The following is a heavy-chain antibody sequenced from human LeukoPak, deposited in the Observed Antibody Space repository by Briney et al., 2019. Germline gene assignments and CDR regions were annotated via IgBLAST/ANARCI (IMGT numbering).Heavy chain of an antibody. CDR1: GYTVTSYD. D-gene: IGHD3-10*01. V-gene: IGHV1-18*01. J-gene: IGHJ4*02. Sequence: ASVKVSCKASGYTVTSYDINWVRQATGQGLEWMGWISAYNGNTNYAQKLQGRVTMTTDTSTSTAYMELRSLRSDDTAVYYCARAGGVLWFGESIDYWGQGTLVTVSS. CDR2: ISAYNGNT. CDR3: ARAGGVLWFGESIDY.